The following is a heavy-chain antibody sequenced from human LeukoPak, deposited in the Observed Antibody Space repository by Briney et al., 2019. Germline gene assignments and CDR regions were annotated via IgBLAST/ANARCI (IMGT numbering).Heavy chain of an antibody. V-gene: IGHV3-33*01. Sequence: GGSLRLSCAASGFTFSSYGMHWVRQAPGKGLEWVAVIWYDGSNKYYADSVKGRFTISRDNSKDTLYLQMNSLRAEDTAVYYCARDGMEQQLVGRYNWFDPWGQGTLVTVSS. CDR1: GFTFSSYG. D-gene: IGHD6-13*01. J-gene: IGHJ5*02. CDR2: IWYDGSNK. CDR3: ARDGMEQQLVGRYNWFDP.